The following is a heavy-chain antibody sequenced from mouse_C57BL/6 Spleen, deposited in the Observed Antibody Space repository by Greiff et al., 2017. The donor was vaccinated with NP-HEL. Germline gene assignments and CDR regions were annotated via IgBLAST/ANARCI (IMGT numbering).Heavy chain of an antibody. V-gene: IGHV1-7*01. Sequence: QVQLQQSGAELAKPGASVKLSCKASGYTFTSYWMHWVKQRPGQGLEWIGYINPSSGYTKYNQKFKDKATLTADKSSSTAYMQLSSLTYEDSAVYYCARNDYDVGAWFAYWGQGTLVTVSA. D-gene: IGHD2-4*01. CDR1: GYTFTSYW. J-gene: IGHJ3*01. CDR3: ARNDYDVGAWFAY. CDR2: INPSSGYT.